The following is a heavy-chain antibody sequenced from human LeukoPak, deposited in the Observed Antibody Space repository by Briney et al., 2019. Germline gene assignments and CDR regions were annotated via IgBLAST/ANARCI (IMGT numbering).Heavy chain of an antibody. V-gene: IGHV3-7*01. Sequence: GGSLRLSCAASGFTFSSYWMSWVRQAPGRGLEWVANIKQDGREKYSVDSVKGRFTISRDNAKNSVYLQMNSLRVEDTAMYYCARHSGTYYDYWGQGTLATVSS. CDR2: IKQDGREK. CDR1: GFTFSSYW. J-gene: IGHJ4*02. CDR3: ARHSGTYYDY. D-gene: IGHD1-26*01.